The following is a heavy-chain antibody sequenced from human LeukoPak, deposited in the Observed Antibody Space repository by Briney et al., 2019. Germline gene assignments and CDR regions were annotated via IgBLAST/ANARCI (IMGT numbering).Heavy chain of an antibody. CDR2: IYYTGST. Sequence: SETLSLTCTVSGGSISSSYWSWIRQPPGKGLEWIGYIYYTGSTTYNPSLKSRVTISVDTSKNQFSLKLDSVTAADTAVYYCARAFSGAFLLDYWGQGMLVTVSS. CDR1: GGSISSSY. CDR3: ARAFSGAFLLDY. J-gene: IGHJ4*02. V-gene: IGHV4-59*12. D-gene: IGHD1-26*01.